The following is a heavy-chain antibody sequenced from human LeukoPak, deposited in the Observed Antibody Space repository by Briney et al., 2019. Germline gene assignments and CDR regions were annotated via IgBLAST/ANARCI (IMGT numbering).Heavy chain of an antibody. J-gene: IGHJ4*02. CDR3: ARRTVVVVAATSTSLDY. V-gene: IGHV4-34*01. Sequence: SETLSLTCAVYGGSFSGYYWSWIRQPPGKGLEWIGEINHSGSTNYNPSLKSRVTISVDTSKNQFSLKLSSVTAADTAVYYCARRTVVVVAATSTSLDYWGQGTLVTVSS. D-gene: IGHD2-15*01. CDR1: GGSFSGYY. CDR2: INHSGST.